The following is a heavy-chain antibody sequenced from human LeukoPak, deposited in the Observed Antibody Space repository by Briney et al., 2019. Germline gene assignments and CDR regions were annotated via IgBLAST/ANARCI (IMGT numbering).Heavy chain of an antibody. V-gene: IGHV4-59*01. CDR1: GGSISRYY. CDR2: IYYSGST. J-gene: IGHJ4*02. D-gene: IGHD3-10*01. Sequence: PSETLSLTCTVSGGSISRYYWSWIRQPPGKGLECIGYIYYSGSTNYNPSLTSRVTISVDTSKNQFSLKLSSVTAADTAVYYCARARFGEHFDYWGQGTLVTVSS. CDR3: ARARFGEHFDY.